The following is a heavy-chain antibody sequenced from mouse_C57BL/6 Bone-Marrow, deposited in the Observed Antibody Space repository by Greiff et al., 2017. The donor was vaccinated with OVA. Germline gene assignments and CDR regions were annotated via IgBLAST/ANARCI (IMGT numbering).Heavy chain of an antibody. CDR1: GYTFTSYG. Sequence: QVQLQQSGAELARPGASVKLSCKASGYTFTSYGISWVKQSTGQGLEWIGEIYPRSGNTYYNEKFKGKATLTADKSSSTAYMELRSLTSEDSAVYFCARKGLRWFAYWGQGTLVTVSA. J-gene: IGHJ3*01. CDR2: IYPRSGNT. CDR3: ARKGLRWFAY. V-gene: IGHV1-81*01. D-gene: IGHD2-4*01.